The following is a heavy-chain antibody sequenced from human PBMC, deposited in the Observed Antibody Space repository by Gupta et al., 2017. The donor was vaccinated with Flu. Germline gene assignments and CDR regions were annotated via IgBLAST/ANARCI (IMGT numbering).Heavy chain of an antibody. CDR3: GRSSGYYSGYFDY. CDR1: GFTFDDYA. CDR2: ISWNSGGT. J-gene: IGHJ4*02. Sequence: EAQLVESGGILVQPGRYLRLSCDASGFTFDDYAMTWVRQAPGKGLEWVSIISWNSGGTDYADPVKGRFTISRDNSKNTLYLQMNSLRPEDTALYYCGRSSGYYSGYFDYWGQGTLVTVSS. D-gene: IGHD3-22*01. V-gene: IGHV3-9*01.